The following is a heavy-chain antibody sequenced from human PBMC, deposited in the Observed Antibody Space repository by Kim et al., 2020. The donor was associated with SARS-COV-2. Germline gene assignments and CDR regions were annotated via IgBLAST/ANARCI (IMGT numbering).Heavy chain of an antibody. CDR2: IYYSGST. J-gene: IGHJ6*02. CDR3: AREVVDTMVRGVGVRDYYYYGMDV. CDR1: GGSISSYY. Sequence: SETLSLTCTVSGGSISSYYWSWIRQPPGKGLEWIGYIYYSGSTNYNPSLKSRVTISVDTSKNQFSLKLSSVTAADTAVYYCAREVVDTMVRGVGVRDYYYYGMDVWGQGTTVTVSS. D-gene: IGHD3-10*01. V-gene: IGHV4-59*13.